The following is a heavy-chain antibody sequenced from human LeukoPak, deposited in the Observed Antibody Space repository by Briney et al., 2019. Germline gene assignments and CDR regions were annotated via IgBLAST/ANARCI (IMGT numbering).Heavy chain of an antibody. J-gene: IGHJ4*02. V-gene: IGHV3-30*18. Sequence: PGRSLRLSCAASGFTFSSYGMHWVRQAPGKGLEWVAVISYDGSNKYYADSVKGRFTISRDNSKNTLYLQMNSLRAEDTAVYYCAKDGYDILTGYSDYWGQGTLITVSS. D-gene: IGHD3-9*01. CDR2: ISYDGSNK. CDR1: GFTFSSYG. CDR3: AKDGYDILTGYSDY.